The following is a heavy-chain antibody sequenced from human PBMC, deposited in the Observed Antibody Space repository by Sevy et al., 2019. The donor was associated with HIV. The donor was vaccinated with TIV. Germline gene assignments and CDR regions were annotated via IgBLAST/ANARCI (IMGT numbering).Heavy chain of an antibody. CDR2: ISSSSSYI. J-gene: IGHJ3*02. CDR3: ARSERISDAFDI. D-gene: IGHD3-3*01. V-gene: IGHV3-21*01. CDR1: GFTFSSYS. Sequence: GGSLRLSCAASGFTFSSYSMNWVRQAPGKGLEWVSSISSSSSYIYYADSVKGRFTISRDNAKNSLYLQMNSLRAEDTAVYYCARSERISDAFDIWRQGTMVTVSS.